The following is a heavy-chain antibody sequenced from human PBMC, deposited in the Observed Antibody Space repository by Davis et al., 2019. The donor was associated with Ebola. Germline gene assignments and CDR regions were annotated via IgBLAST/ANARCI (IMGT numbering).Heavy chain of an antibody. V-gene: IGHV1-8*01. J-gene: IGHJ4*02. CDR2: VNPNSGNT. D-gene: IGHD6-13*01. CDR3: ARGWGLGRSRHFDY. Sequence: ASVKVSCKASGYTFTSYDINWVRQATGQGLEWMGWVNPNSGNTGYAQKFQGRVTMTRNTSISTAYMELSSLRSEDTAVYYCARGWGLGRSRHFDYWGQGTLVTVSS. CDR1: GYTFTSYD.